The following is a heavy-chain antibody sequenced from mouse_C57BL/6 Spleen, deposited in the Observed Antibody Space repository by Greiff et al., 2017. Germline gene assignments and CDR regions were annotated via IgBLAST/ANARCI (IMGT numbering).Heavy chain of an antibody. CDR1: GYTFTDYY. Sequence: VQLQQSGPELVKPGASVKISCKASGYTFTDYYMNWVKQSHGKSLEWIGDINPNNGGTSYNQKFKGKATLTVDKSSSTAYMELRSLTSEDSAVYYCARYYYYGSSAIDYWGQGTSVTVSS. CDR2: INPNNGGT. V-gene: IGHV1-26*01. CDR3: ARYYYYGSSAIDY. D-gene: IGHD1-1*01. J-gene: IGHJ4*01.